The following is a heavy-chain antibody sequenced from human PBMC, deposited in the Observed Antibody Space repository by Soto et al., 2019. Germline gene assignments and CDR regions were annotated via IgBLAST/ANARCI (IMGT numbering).Heavy chain of an antibody. D-gene: IGHD3-10*01. CDR2: IYYSGST. J-gene: IGHJ3*02. CDR1: GGSISSSSYY. CDR3: ASQEILWFGELSPRAFDI. Sequence: SETLSLTCTVSGGSISSSSYYWGWIRQPPGKGLEWIGSIYYSGSTYYNPSLKSRVTISVDTSKNQFSLKLSSVTAADTAVYYCASQEILWFGELSPRAFDIWGQGTMVTVSS. V-gene: IGHV4-39*01.